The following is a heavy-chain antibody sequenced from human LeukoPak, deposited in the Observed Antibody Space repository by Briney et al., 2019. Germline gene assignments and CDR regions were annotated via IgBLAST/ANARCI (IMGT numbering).Heavy chain of an antibody. CDR2: IYYSGST. D-gene: IGHD3-10*01. V-gene: IGHV4-28*03. Sequence: SETLSLTCAVSGYSISSSNWWGWIRQPPGKGLEWIGYIYYSGSTYYNPSLKSRVTMSVDTSKNQFSLKLSSVTAADTAVYYCARDRADGSGSYYFDYWGQGTLVTVSS. CDR1: GYSISSSNW. CDR3: ARDRADGSGSYYFDY. J-gene: IGHJ4*02.